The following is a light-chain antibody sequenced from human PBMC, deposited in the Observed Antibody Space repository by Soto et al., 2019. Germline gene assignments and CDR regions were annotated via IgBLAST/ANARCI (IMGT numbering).Light chain of an antibody. CDR3: SSYISSSTFVV. Sequence: QSALTQPRSVSGSPGQSVTISCTGASGDIGGYNYVSWYQHHPGKAPKLIIFDVNKRPSGVPDRFSGSKSGNTASLTISGLQPEDEADYYCSSYISSSTFVVFGGGTKLTVL. J-gene: IGLJ2*01. CDR2: DVN. V-gene: IGLV2-11*01. CDR1: SGDIGGYNY.